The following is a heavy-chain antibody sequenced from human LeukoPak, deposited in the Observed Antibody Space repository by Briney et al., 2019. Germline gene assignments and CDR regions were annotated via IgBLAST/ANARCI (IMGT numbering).Heavy chain of an antibody. J-gene: IGHJ6*02. D-gene: IGHD3-10*01. V-gene: IGHV1-46*01. CDR2: INPSGGST. CDR3: ARDGFGELYYYGMDV. Sequence: ASVKVSCKASGYTFTSYYMHWVRQAPGQGLEWMGIINPSGGSTSYAQKFQGRVTMTRDTSTSTVYMELSSLRSEDTAVYYCARDGFGELYYYGMDVWGQGTTVTVSS. CDR1: GYTFTSYY.